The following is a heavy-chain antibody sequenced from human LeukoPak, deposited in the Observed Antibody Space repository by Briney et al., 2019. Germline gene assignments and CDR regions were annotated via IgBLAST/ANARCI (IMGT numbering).Heavy chain of an antibody. V-gene: IGHV1-3*01. CDR2: INAGNGNT. J-gene: IGHJ3*02. CDR3: AGDLGGYCSSTSCFYAFDI. D-gene: IGHD2-2*01. CDR1: GYTFTSYA. Sequence: ASVTVSCKASGYTFTSYAMHWVRQAPGQRLEWMGWINAGNGNTQYSQKFQGRVTITRDTSASTAYMELSSLRSEDTAVYYCAGDLGGYCSSTSCFYAFDIWGQGTMVTVSS.